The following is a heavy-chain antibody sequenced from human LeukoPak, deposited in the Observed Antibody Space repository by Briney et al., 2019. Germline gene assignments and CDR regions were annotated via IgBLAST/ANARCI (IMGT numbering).Heavy chain of an antibody. CDR2: INHSGST. CDR3: ASGQGRVMGDY. D-gene: IGHD2-21*01. J-gene: IGHJ4*02. V-gene: IGHV4-34*01. Sequence: SETLSLTCAVYGGSFSGYYWSWLRQPPGKGLEWIGEINHSGSTNYNPSLTSRVTISVDTSKNQFSLKLSSVTAADTAVYYCASGQGRVMGDYWGQGTLVTVSS. CDR1: GGSFSGYY.